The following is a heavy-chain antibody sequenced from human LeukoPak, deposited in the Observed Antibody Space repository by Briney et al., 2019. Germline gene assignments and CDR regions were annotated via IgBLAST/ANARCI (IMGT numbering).Heavy chain of an antibody. D-gene: IGHD3-10*01. Sequence: PGGSLRLSCAASEVIFSNYAMSWVRQAPGKGLEWGSGISGSGSGTYYADSLKGRFTISRDNSRKTLFLQMNSLGAEDAAVYYCAKGTRLSGSGSYFDNWGQGTLVTVSS. CDR3: AKGTRLSGSGSYFDN. CDR1: EVIFSNYA. CDR2: ISGSGSGT. J-gene: IGHJ4*02. V-gene: IGHV3-23*01.